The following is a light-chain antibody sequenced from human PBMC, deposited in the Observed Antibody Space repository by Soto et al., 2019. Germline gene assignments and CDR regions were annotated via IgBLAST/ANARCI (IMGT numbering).Light chain of an antibody. CDR1: NIGSKS. CDR2: DDS. CDR3: QVWDSSSDHVV. V-gene: IGLV3-21*02. J-gene: IGLJ2*01. Sequence: SYELTQPPSVSVAPGQTARITCGGNNIGSKSVHWCQQKPGQAPVLVVYDDSGRPSGIPERFSGSNSGNTATLTISRVEAGDEADYYCQVWDSSSDHVVFGGGTKLTVL.